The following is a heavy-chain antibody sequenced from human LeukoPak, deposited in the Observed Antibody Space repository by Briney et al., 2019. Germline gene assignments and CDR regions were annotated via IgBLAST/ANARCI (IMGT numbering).Heavy chain of an antibody. V-gene: IGHV3-7*01. CDR1: GFTFSSYW. D-gene: IGHD6-19*01. CDR3: ARAGSYSSGWPRYFDY. CDR2: IKQDGSEK. Sequence: PGGSLRLSCAASGFTFSSYWMSWVRQAPGKGLEWVANIKQDGSEKYYVDSVKGRFTISRDNAKNSLYLQMNSLRAEDTAVYYCARAGSYSSGWPRYFDYWGQGTLVTVSS. J-gene: IGHJ4*02.